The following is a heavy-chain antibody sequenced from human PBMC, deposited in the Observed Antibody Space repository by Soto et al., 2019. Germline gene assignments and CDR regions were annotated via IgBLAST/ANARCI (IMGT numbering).Heavy chain of an antibody. D-gene: IGHD5-12*01. CDR1: GYSFTSYW. CDR2: IDPSDSYT. J-gene: IGHJ5*02. CDR3: ARQYRGYYISWFGH. Sequence: PGESLKISFQGSGYSFTSYWISWVRQMPGKCLEWMGRIDPSDSYTNYSPSFQGHVTISADKSISTAYLQWSSLGASDAAVYYCARQYRGYYISWFGHGGQGTRVTISS. V-gene: IGHV5-10-1*01.